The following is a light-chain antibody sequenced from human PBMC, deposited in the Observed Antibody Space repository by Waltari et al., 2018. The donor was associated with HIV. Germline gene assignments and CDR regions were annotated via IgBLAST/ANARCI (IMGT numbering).Light chain of an antibody. CDR3: GAWDSSLSARGVV. V-gene: IGLV1-51*02. CDR1: NSNVGSNY. CDR2: EDH. Sequence: VLTQPPSVSAAPGQKVSISCSGGNSNVGSNYVSWYIQLPGTAPKLIIYEDHKRPSGIPDRFPASKSGTSATLDIAGLQTGDEADYYCGAWDSSLSARGVVFGGGTKLTVL. J-gene: IGLJ2*01.